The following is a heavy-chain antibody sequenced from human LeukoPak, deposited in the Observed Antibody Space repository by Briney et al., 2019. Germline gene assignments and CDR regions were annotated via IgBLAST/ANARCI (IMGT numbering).Heavy chain of an antibody. D-gene: IGHD3-10*01. J-gene: IGHJ4*02. V-gene: IGHV3-53*01. CDR2: IYSGGST. CDR1: GFTFSSYA. CDR3: ARAPGYYYGSELDY. Sequence: GGSLRLSCAASGFTFSSYAMHWVRQAPGKGLEWVSVIYSGGSTYYADSVKGRFTISRDNSKNTLYLQMNSLRAEDTAVYYCARAPGYYYGSELDYWGQGTLVTVSS.